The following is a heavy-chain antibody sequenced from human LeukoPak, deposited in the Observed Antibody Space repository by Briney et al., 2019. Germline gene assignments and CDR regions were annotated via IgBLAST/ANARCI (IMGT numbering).Heavy chain of an antibody. Sequence: ASVKVSCKASGYTFTGYYMHWVRQAPGQGLEWMGWINPNSGGTNYAQKFQGRVTMTRDTSISTAYMELSRLRSDDTAVYYCARPAAPAFGHYYDISGWALDIWGQGTMVTVSS. CDR1: GYTFTGYY. D-gene: IGHD3-22*01. V-gene: IGHV1-2*02. J-gene: IGHJ3*02. CDR2: INPNSGGT. CDR3: ARPAAPAFGHYYDISGWALDI.